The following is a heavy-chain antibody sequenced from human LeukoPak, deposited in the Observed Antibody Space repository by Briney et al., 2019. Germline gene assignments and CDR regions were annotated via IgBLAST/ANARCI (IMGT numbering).Heavy chain of an antibody. CDR2: INTDGRTI. J-gene: IGHJ4*01. CDR3: VRSAFLTTEFYFDY. V-gene: IGHV3-74*01. CDR1: GFTFNSYS. Sequence: PGGSLRLSCAASGFTFNSYSMHWVRQAPGKGLVWVSRINTDGRTITYADSVKGRFTISRDNAKNTLFLQMNSLRAEDTAVYYCVRSAFLTTEFYFDYWGHGTLVTVSS. D-gene: IGHD4-11*01.